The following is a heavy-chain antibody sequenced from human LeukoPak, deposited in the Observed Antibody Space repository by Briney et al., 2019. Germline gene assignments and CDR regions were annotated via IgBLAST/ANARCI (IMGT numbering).Heavy chain of an antibody. D-gene: IGHD2-21*02. Sequence: GGSLRLSCTASGFTFSNYAMSWVRLAPGKGLEWVSTISDNADGTYYADSVKGRFTISRDNSKTTVYLQMNGLRAEDTAVYYCARLTLAYWGQGTLVSVSS. CDR3: ARLTLAY. V-gene: IGHV3-23*01. CDR2: ISDNADGT. CDR1: GFTFSNYA. J-gene: IGHJ4*02.